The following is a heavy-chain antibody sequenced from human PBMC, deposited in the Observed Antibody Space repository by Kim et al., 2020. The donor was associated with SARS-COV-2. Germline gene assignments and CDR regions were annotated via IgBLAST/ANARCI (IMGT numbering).Heavy chain of an antibody. J-gene: IGHJ4*02. CDR1: GFTFSSYG. Sequence: GGSLRLSCAASGFTFSSYGMHWVRQAPGKGLEWVAVISYDGSNKYYADSVKGRFTISRDNSKNTLYLQMNSLRAEDTAVYYCAKDLTYYYDSSGPTPRDYWGQGTLVTVSS. CDR3: AKDLTYYYDSSGPTPRDY. CDR2: ISYDGSNK. D-gene: IGHD3-22*01. V-gene: IGHV3-30*18.